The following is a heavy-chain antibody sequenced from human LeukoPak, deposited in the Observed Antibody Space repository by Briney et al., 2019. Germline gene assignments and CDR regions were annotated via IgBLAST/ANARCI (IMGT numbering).Heavy chain of an antibody. J-gene: IGHJ5*02. Sequence: SQTLSHTCVISRDNVFSDIASGHWIRHSPSGGRECLGRTYFTSKWTGDQAVSVRGRITIKPDTSKNQFTLQLNSVSVEDTAVYYCARRASWNSYFDLWGQGTLVIVSS. CDR2: TYFTSKWTG. CDR3: ARRASWNSYFDL. D-gene: IGHD1-7*01. V-gene: IGHV6-1*01. CDR1: RDNVFSDIAS.